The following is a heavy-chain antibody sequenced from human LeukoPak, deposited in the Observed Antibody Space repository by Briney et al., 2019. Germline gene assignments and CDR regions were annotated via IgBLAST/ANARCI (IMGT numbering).Heavy chain of an antibody. J-gene: IGHJ3*02. D-gene: IGHD1-26*01. Sequence: GGSLRLSCAASGFTFSSYSMNWVRKAPGKGLEWVSSISSSSSYIYYADPVKGRFTISRDNAKNSLYLQRNSLRAEDTAVYYCARDLVGATEGAFDIWGQGTMVTVSS. CDR1: GFTFSSYS. CDR3: ARDLVGATEGAFDI. CDR2: ISSSSSYI. V-gene: IGHV3-21*01.